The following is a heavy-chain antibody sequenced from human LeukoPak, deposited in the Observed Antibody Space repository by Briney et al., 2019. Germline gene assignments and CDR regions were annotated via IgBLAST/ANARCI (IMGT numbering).Heavy chain of an antibody. CDR3: ARGRLDAGSGSSYDY. CDR1: GGSFSGYY. V-gene: IGHV4-34*01. Sequence: PSETLSLTCAVYGGSFSGYYWSWIRQPPGKRLEWIGEINHSGSTNYNPSLKSRVTISVDTSKNQFSLKLSSVTAADTAVYYCARGRLDAGSGSSYDYWGQGTLVTVSS. CDR2: INHSGST. D-gene: IGHD3-10*01. J-gene: IGHJ4*02.